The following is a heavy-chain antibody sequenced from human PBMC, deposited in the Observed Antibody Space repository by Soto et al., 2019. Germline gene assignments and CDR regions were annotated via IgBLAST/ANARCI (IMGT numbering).Heavy chain of an antibody. Sequence: EVQLVESGGGLVQPGGSLKLSCAASGFTFSDSAMHWVRQASGKGLEWVGRIRSKANSYATAYAASVNGRFTISRDDSRNTAYVQMNSLKTEDTAVNSSTRQSRFDLDFVYWGQGTLVTVSS. V-gene: IGHV3-73*01. CDR1: GFTFSDSA. J-gene: IGHJ4*02. D-gene: IGHD5-12*01. CDR3: TRQSRFDLDFVY. CDR2: IRSKANSYAT.